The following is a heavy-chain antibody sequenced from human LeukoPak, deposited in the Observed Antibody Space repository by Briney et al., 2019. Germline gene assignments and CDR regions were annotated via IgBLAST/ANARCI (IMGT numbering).Heavy chain of an antibody. CDR3: ARARGYCSGGSCWFDY. D-gene: IGHD2-15*01. V-gene: IGHV4-59*01. J-gene: IGHJ5*01. Sequence: RSSETLSLTCTVSGGSISSYYWSWIRQPPGKGLEWIGYIYYSGSTNYNPSLKSRVTISVDTSKNQFSLKLSSVTAADTAVYYCARARGYCSGGSCWFDYWGQGTLVTVSS. CDR1: GGSISSYY. CDR2: IYYSGST.